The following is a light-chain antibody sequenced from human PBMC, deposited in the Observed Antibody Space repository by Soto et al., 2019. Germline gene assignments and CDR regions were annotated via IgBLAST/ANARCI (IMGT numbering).Light chain of an antibody. CDR1: QSVNYW. Sequence: DIQMTQSPSTLSASVGDRVTITCRASQSVNYWLAWYQQKPGKAPKLLIYKASSLDSGVPSRFSGSGSGTEFTLTSRNLQADDFATYYCQQYESYWTFGQGTKVEIK. CDR3: QQYESYWT. J-gene: IGKJ1*01. V-gene: IGKV1-5*03. CDR2: KAS.